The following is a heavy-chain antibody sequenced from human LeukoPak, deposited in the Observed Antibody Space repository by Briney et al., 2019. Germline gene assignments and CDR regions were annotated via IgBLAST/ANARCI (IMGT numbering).Heavy chain of an antibody. D-gene: IGHD6-13*01. CDR1: GGSISSYY. CDR3: ARVSEYSSSWYGYNWFDP. CDR2: IYYSGST. Sequence: SETLSLTCTVSGGSISSYYWSWIRQPPGKGLEWIGYIYYSGSTNYNRSLKSRVTISVDTSKNQFSLKLSSVTAADTAVYYCARVSEYSSSWYGYNWFDPWGQGTLVTVSS. V-gene: IGHV4-59*01. J-gene: IGHJ5*02.